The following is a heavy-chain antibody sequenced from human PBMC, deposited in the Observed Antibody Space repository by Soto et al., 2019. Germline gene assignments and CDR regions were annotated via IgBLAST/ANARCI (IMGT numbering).Heavy chain of an antibody. D-gene: IGHD6-19*01. CDR3: TTDKGSGCSIYYGMDV. J-gene: IGHJ6*02. CDR2: IKSKTDGGTT. V-gene: IGHV3-15*01. Sequence: GSLRLSCAASGFTFSNAWMSWVRQAPGKGLEWVGRIKSKTDGGTTDYAAPVKGRFTISRDDSKNTLYLQMNSLKTEDTAVYYCTTDKGSGCSIYYGMDVWGQGTTVTVSS. CDR1: GFTFSNAW.